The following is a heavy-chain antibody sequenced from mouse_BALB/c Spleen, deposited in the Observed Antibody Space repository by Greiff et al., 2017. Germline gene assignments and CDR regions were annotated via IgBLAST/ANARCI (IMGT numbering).Heavy chain of an antibody. CDR3: AREGYDGYTWFAY. J-gene: IGHJ3*01. Sequence: EVKLVESGPSLVKPSQTLSLTCSVTGDSITSGYWNWIRKFPGNKLEYMGYISYSGSTYYNPSLKSRISITRDTSKNQYYLQLNSVTTEDTATYYCAREGYDGYTWFAYWGQGTLVTVAA. CDR1: GDSITSGY. V-gene: IGHV3-8*02. CDR2: ISYSGST. D-gene: IGHD2-3*01.